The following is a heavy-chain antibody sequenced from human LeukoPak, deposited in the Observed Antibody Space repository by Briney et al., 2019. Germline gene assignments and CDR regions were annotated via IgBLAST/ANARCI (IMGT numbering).Heavy chain of an antibody. CDR2: INHSGST. CDR3: VGRQYSSGWDADY. D-gene: IGHD6-19*01. V-gene: IGHV4-34*01. Sequence: SETLSLTCAVYGGSFSGYYWSWIRQPPGKGLEWIGEINHSGSTNYNPSLKSRVTISVDTSKNQFSLKLSSVTAADTAVYYCVGRQYSSGWDADYWGQGTLVTVSS. J-gene: IGHJ4*02. CDR1: GGSFSGYY.